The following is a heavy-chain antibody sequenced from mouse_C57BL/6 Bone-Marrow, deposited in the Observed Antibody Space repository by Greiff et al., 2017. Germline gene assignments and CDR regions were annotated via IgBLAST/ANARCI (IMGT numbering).Heavy chain of an antibody. CDR1: GYTFTSYG. Sequence: VQLQQSGAELARPGASVKLSCKASGYTFTSYGISWVKQRTGQGLEWIGEIYPRSGNTYYNEKFKGKATLTADKSSSTAYMELRSLTSEDSAVYFCARSGDLITTGGYFDVWGTGTTVTVSA. D-gene: IGHD1-1*01. CDR2: IYPRSGNT. J-gene: IGHJ1*03. CDR3: ARSGDLITTGGYFDV. V-gene: IGHV1-81*01.